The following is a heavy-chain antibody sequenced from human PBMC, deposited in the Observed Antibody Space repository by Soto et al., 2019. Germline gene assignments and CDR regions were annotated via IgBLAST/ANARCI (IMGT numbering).Heavy chain of an antibody. V-gene: IGHV1-69*02. CDR1: GGTFRNYP. CDR3: ARCPLVVFNYFES. Sequence: QVQLVQSGTEVKKPGSSVKVSCKASGGTFRNYPINWVRQAPGQGLEWMGSIFPLTDIPDYAQNFQARLTISADNSTSIANMELSSLTSDDTAMYFCARCPLVVFNYFESWGQGTRVTVSS. CDR2: IFPLTDIP. J-gene: IGHJ4*02.